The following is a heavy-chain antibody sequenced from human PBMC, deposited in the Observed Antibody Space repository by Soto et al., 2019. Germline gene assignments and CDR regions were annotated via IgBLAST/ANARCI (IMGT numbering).Heavy chain of an antibody. Sequence: ASVKVSCKASGYTFTGYYMHWVRQAPGQGLEWMGWINPNSGDTNYAQKFQGRVTMTRDTSISTAYMELSRLRSDDTAVYYCARVIGDSSYYYYYGMDVWGQGTTVTVSS. J-gene: IGHJ6*02. V-gene: IGHV1-2*02. CDR3: ARVIGDSSYYYYYGMDV. CDR1: GYTFTGYY. D-gene: IGHD2-21*02. CDR2: INPNSGDT.